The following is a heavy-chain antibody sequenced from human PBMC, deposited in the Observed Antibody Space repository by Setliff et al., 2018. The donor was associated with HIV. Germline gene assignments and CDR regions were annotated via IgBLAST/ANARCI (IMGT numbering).Heavy chain of an antibody. V-gene: IGHV3-11*03. CDR2: ISSSSGHI. Sequence: PGGSLRLSCAASGFTFSDYYMSWIRQAPGKGLEWISYISSSSGHINYADSVKGRFTISRDNAKNSLYLQMTGLRAEDTAVYYCARPSPLGGDSTTPYDYWGQGTLVTVS. CDR3: ARPSPLGGDSTTPYDY. J-gene: IGHJ4*02. CDR1: GFTFSDYY. D-gene: IGHD3-22*01.